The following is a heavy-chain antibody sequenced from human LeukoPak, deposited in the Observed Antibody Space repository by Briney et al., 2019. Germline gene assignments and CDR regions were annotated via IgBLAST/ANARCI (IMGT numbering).Heavy chain of an antibody. D-gene: IGHD6-13*01. V-gene: IGHV3-11*04. CDR3: ARAGTELEYYYYYMDV. J-gene: IGHJ6*03. Sequence: GGSLRLSCAASGFTFSDYYMSWIRQAPGKGLEWVSYISSSGSTIYYADSVKGRFTTSRDNAKNSLYLQMNSLRAEDTAVYYCARAGTELEYYYYYMDVWGKGTTVTVSS. CDR2: ISSSGSTI. CDR1: GFTFSDYY.